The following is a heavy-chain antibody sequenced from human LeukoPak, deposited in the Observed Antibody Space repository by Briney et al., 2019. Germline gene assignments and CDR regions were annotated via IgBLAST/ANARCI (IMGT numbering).Heavy chain of an antibody. CDR1: GYTFTGYY. CDR2: INPNSGGT. CDR3: ARDYYASSSYARFDP. J-gene: IGHJ5*02. V-gene: IGHV1-2*02. Sequence: GASVKVSCKASGYTFTGYYMHWVRQAPGQGLECMGWINPNSGGTDYAQKFQGRVTMTRDTPISTAYMEVSRMSCDDTAVYYCARDYYASSSYARFDPWGQGTLVTVSS. D-gene: IGHD3-22*01.